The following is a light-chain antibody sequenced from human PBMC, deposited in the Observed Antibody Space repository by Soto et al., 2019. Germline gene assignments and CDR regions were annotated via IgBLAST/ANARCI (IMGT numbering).Light chain of an antibody. CDR3: EQYGDSPLFT. J-gene: IGKJ3*01. CDR2: SAS. CDR1: QGVTTAY. V-gene: IGKV3-20*01. Sequence: EVVLTQSPGTLSLSPGERATLSCRASQGVTTAYLAWYQHKPGQAPRHLIYSASNSATGIPDRFSGSGSGTDFTLNISKLAAEDIAVYYCEQYGDSPLFTFGPGTKV.